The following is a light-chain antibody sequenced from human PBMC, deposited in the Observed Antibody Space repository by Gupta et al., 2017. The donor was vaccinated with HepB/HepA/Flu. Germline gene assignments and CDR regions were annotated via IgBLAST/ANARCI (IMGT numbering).Light chain of an antibody. CDR2: EDN. V-gene: IGLV1-51*02. Sequence: SVLTQPPSVSAALGQKVPTSWSGSSSNICNNYVSWYQQLPGAAPKLLIYEDNKRPSGIPDRFSGSKCGTSATLGITVLQTGEEADYYCGTWDSSRSAEVFGGGTELTVL. CDR1: SSNICNNY. CDR3: GTWDSSRSAEV. J-gene: IGLJ2*01.